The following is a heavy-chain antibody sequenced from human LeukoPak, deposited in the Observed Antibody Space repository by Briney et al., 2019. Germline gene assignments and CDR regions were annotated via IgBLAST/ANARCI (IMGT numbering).Heavy chain of an antibody. D-gene: IGHD2-21*02. CDR3: AKDRTYCGGDCYNPPYYFDY. CDR2: ISGGGGST. J-gene: IGHJ4*02. Sequence: PGGSLRLSCAASGFTFTSYSMNWVRQAPGKGLEWVSTISGGGGSTYYADSVKGRFTISRDNSKNTLYLQMNSLRAEDTAVYYCAKDRTYCGGDCYNPPYYFDYWGQGTLVTVSS. CDR1: GFTFTSYS. V-gene: IGHV3-23*01.